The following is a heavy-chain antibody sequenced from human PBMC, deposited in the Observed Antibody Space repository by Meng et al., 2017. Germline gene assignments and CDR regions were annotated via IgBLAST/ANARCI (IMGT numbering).Heavy chain of an antibody. CDR3: ARALRGYSYGFDY. D-gene: IGHD5-18*01. CDR2: IIPIFGTA. Sequence: SVKVSCKASGGTLSSYAISWVRQAPGQGLEWMGGIIPIFGTANYAQKFQGRVTITADESTSTAYMELSSLRSEDTAVYYCARALRGYSYGFDYWGQGTLVTVSS. V-gene: IGHV1-69*13. CDR1: GGTLSSYA. J-gene: IGHJ4*02.